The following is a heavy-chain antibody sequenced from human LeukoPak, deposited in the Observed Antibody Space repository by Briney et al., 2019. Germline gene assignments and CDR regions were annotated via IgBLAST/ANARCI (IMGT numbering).Heavy chain of an antibody. CDR3: ASAVTGTKNSLGY. J-gene: IGHJ4*02. Sequence: GGSLRLSCVDSGFTFSSNWMHWIRQAPGKGLVWVSRISSDGRSTNYADSVKGRFTISRDNAKHTLHLQMNSLRAEDTAVYYCASAVTGTKNSLGYWGQGTLVTVSS. D-gene: IGHD2-21*02. V-gene: IGHV3-74*01. CDR2: ISSDGRST. CDR1: GFTFSSNW.